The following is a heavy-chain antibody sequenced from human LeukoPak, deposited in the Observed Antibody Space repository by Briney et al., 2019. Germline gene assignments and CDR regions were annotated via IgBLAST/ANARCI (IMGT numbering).Heavy chain of an antibody. CDR3: ARTSGEQWLVRRLNYFDY. J-gene: IGHJ4*02. V-gene: IGHV3-13*01. CDR1: GFTLSSYA. Sequence: GGSLRLSCATSGFTLSSYAMHWVRQATGKGLEWVSAIGTAGDTYYPGSVKGRFTISRENAKNSLSLQMNSLRAEDTAVYYCARTSGEQWLVRRLNYFDYWGQGTLVTVSS. D-gene: IGHD6-19*01. CDR2: IGTAGDT.